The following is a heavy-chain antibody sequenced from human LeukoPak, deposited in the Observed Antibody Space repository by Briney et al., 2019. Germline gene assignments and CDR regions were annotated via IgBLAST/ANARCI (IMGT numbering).Heavy chain of an antibody. D-gene: IGHD1-26*01. J-gene: IGHJ5*02. Sequence: SETLSLTCAVYGGSFSGYYWSWIRQPPGKGLEWIGEINHSGSTNYNPSLKSRVTISVDTSKNQFSLKLSSVTAADTAVYYCARRVGFGPDWFDPWGQGSLVTVSS. CDR2: INHSGST. CDR1: GGSFSGYY. V-gene: IGHV4-34*01. CDR3: ARRVGFGPDWFDP.